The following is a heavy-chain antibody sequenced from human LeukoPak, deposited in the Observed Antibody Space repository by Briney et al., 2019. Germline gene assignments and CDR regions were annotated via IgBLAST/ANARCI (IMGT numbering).Heavy chain of an antibody. V-gene: IGHV4-59*01. CDR1: GGSISSYY. J-gene: IGHJ4*02. D-gene: IGHD6-19*01. Sequence: PSETLSLTCTVSGGSISSYYWSWIRQPPGKGLEWIGYIYYSGSTNYNPSLKSRVTISVDTSKNQFSLKLSSVTAADTAVYYCAGQIAVAAFDYWGQGTLVTVSS. CDR3: AGQIAVAAFDY. CDR2: IYYSGST.